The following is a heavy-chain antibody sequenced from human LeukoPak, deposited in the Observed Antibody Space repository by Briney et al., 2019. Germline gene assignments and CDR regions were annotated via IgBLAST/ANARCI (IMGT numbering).Heavy chain of an antibody. CDR1: GGTFSSYA. V-gene: IGHV1-69*04. D-gene: IGHD1-26*01. CDR3: TTSGNYFYTGHY. CDR2: IIPILGIA. J-gene: IGHJ4*02. Sequence: SVKVSCKASGGTFSSYAISWVRQAPGQGLEWMGRIIPILGIANYAQKFQGRVTITADKSTSTAYMELSSLRSEDTAVYYCTTSGNYFYTGHYWGQGTLVTVSS.